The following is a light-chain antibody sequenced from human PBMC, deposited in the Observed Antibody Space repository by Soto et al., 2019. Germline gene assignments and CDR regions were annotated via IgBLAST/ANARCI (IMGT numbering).Light chain of an antibody. Sequence: QMNKCHSTLRASGCXTVPITCRASQSIDRWLAWYQQRPGKAPKILIYHASSLEAGVPSRLSGSGSGTEFTLTISSLQPDDFATYYCQHYNSYGTFGQGTRV. J-gene: IGKJ1*01. CDR3: QHYNSYGT. CDR2: HAS. CDR1: QSIDRW. V-gene: IGKV1-5*01.